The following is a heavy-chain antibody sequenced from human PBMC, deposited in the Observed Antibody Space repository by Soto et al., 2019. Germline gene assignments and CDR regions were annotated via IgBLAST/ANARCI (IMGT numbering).Heavy chain of an antibody. CDR3: AHRAVLCSGGTCYSHPFDS. D-gene: IGHD2-15*01. CDR1: GFSFNTTGVG. V-gene: IGHV2-5*02. CDR2: IYWDDDK. J-gene: IGHJ4*02. Sequence: QITLKESGPTLVKPTQTLTLTCTFSGFSFNTTGVGVGWIRQPPGKALEWLAIIYWDDDKRYSPSLKSRLTITKDTSKNQVVLTVTNMDPVDTATYFCAHRAVLCSGGTCYSHPFDSWGRGTLVTVSS.